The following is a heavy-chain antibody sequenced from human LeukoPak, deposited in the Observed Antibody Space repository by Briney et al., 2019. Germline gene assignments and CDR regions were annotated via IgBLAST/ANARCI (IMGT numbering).Heavy chain of an antibody. J-gene: IGHJ4*02. CDR1: GFTFSSYS. CDR2: ISSSSSYI. V-gene: IGHV3-21*01. CDR3: ARGNWNYGGYFDY. Sequence: GGSLRLSCAASGFTFSSYSMNWVRQAPGKGLEWVSSISSSSSYIYYADSVKGRFTISRDNAKNSLYLQMNSLRAEDTAVYYCARGNWNYGGYFDYWGQGTLVIVSS. D-gene: IGHD1-7*01.